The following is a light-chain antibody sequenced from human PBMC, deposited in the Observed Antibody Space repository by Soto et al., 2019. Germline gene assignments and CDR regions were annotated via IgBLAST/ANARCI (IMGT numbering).Light chain of an antibody. CDR3: QHYNSYYEA. Sequence: DIQMTQSPSTLSGSVGDRVTITCRASQTISSWLAWYQQKPGKAPKLLIYKASTLKSGVPSRFSGSVSRREFTLTISSLQPDDFATYYCQHYNSYYEAFGQGTKVELK. CDR2: KAS. V-gene: IGKV1-5*03. J-gene: IGKJ1*01. CDR1: QTISSW.